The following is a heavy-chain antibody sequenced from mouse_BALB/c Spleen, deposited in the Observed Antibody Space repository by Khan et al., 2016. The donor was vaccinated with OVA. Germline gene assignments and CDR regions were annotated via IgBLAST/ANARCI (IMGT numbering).Heavy chain of an antibody. CDR1: GYSFTGYY. V-gene: IGHV1-31*01. J-gene: IGHJ4*01. D-gene: IGHD2-1*01. CDR3: ARGGNYETCTMDY. Sequence: VQLQQSGPELVKPGTSVKISCNTSGYSFTGYYMHWVKQSHVKSLEWIGRINPYNGATSYNLNFKDKTSLSVDKSSSTAYMELHSLTSEDSAVYDGARGGNYETCTMDYWGKGTSVTGSS. CDR2: INPYNGAT.